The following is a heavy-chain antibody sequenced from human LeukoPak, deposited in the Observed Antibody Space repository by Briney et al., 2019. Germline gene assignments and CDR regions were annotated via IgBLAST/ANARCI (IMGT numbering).Heavy chain of an antibody. CDR3: ARVPMGYYYYCYMDV. D-gene: IGHD3-10*01. J-gene: IGHJ6*03. CDR2: IYYSGST. Sequence: PSETLSLTCTVSGGSISSYYWSWIRQPPGKGLEWIGYIYYSGSTNYNPSLKSRVTISVDTSKNQFSLKLSSVTAADTAVYYCARVPMGYYYYCYMDVWGKGTTVTVSS. V-gene: IGHV4-59*01. CDR1: GGSISSYY.